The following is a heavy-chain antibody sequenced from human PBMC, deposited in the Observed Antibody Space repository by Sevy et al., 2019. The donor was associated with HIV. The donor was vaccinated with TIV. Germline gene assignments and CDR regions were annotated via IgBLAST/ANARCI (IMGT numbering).Heavy chain of an antibody. CDR3: ARQGAFDP. V-gene: IGHV4-39*01. J-gene: IGHJ5*02. Sequence: HSETLSLTCTVSGGSITRNYWAWIRQPPGKGLEWIASIYYTGRTHYNPYLRSRATISLGTSKTHFSLKLTSVTAADTAVYYCARQGAFDPWGQGILVTVSS. CDR1: GGSITRNY. D-gene: IGHD3-16*01. CDR2: IYYTGRT.